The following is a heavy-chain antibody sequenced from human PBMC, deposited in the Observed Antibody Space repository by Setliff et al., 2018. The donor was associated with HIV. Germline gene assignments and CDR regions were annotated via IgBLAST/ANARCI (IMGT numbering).Heavy chain of an antibody. CDR3: VRDRWKEQLVEGWFDP. CDR2: ISAHNDVT. V-gene: IGHV1-18*01. J-gene: IGHJ5*02. Sequence: GASVKVSCKASGYTFSTYGISWVRQAPGQGLEWRGWISAHNDVTHYAQHLQGRVTMTTDTSTSTAYMELRSLRSDDTAVYYCVRDRWKEQLVEGWFDPWGQGTLVTVSS. D-gene: IGHD6-13*01. CDR1: GYTFSTYG.